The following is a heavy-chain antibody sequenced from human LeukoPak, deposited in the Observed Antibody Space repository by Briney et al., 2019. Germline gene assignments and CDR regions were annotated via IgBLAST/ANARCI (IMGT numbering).Heavy chain of an antibody. CDR3: AHARLHCGGINCYTYYYYGMDV. V-gene: IGHV1-46*01. Sequence: GASVKVSCKASGYTFTSYYMHWVRQAPGQGLEWMGIINPSGGSASYAQKFQGRVTMTRDTSTSTVYMELSSLRSEDTAVYYCAHARLHCGGINCYTYYYYGMDVWGQGTTVTVSS. D-gene: IGHD2-2*02. CDR1: GYTFTSYY. J-gene: IGHJ6*02. CDR2: INPSGGSA.